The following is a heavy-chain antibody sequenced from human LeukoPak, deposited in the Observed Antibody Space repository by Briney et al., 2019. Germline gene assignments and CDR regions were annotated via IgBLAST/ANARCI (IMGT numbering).Heavy chain of an antibody. J-gene: IGHJ4*02. CDR3: ARRPTGIDY. Sequence: SETLSLTCVVYGGSFSGSYWSWLRQPPGKGLEWIGEIKYSGSTTYNPSLKSRVTISADTSKNQFSLKLSSVTAADTAVYYCARRPTGIDYWGQGTLVTVSS. CDR2: IKYSGST. D-gene: IGHD4-17*01. V-gene: IGHV4-34*01. CDR1: GGSFSGSY.